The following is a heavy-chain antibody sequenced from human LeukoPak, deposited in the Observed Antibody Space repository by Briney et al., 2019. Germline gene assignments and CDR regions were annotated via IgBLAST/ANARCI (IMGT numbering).Heavy chain of an antibody. CDR1: GYTFTNYA. V-gene: IGHV1-3*01. CDR2: IKAGDGNT. J-gene: IGHJ4*02. CDR3: ARSLSGNYIDY. Sequence: VSVKVSCKASGYTFTNYAIHWVRQAPGQRLERMGWIKAGDGNTRYSQQFQGRVTITRDTSASTVYVELSSLRSEDTAMYYCARSLSGNYIDYWGQGTLVTVSS. D-gene: IGHD1-26*01.